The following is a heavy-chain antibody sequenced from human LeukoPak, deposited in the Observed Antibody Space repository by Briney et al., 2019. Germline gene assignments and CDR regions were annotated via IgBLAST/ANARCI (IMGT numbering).Heavy chain of an antibody. CDR3: ARSGVHMATMAPFDC. J-gene: IGHJ4*02. CDR1: GYSFTSYW. Sequence: GESLKISCKGSGYSFTSYWIGWVRQMPGKGLEWMGIIYPGDSDTEYSPSFQGQVTISADKSISTAYLQWSSLKASDTAMYYCARSGVHMATMAPFDCWGQGTLVTVSS. D-gene: IGHD5-24*01. V-gene: IGHV5-51*01. CDR2: IYPGDSDT.